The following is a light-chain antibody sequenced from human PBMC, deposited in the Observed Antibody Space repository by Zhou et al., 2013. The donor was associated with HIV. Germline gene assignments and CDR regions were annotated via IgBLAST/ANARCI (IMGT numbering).Light chain of an antibody. V-gene: IGKV3-20*01. CDR1: QSVSSTY. CDR2: GAS. Sequence: EIVLTQSPATLSLSPGERATLSCRASQSVSSTYLAWYQQKPGQSPRLLIYGASSRATGIPDRFSGSGSGTDFTLIISRLEPEDFAVYYCQQYGSSRTFGQGTKVEIK. CDR3: QQYGSSRT. J-gene: IGKJ1*01.